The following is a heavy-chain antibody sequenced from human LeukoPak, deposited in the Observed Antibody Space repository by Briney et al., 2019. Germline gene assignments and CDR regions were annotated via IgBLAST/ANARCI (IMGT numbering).Heavy chain of an antibody. D-gene: IGHD2-21*01. Sequence: GGSLRLSCAASGFTFSSYGMSWVRQTPGKGLEWVAATSSSDAGTYHADSVRGRFTISRDNSKNTLYLQMNSLRAEDAAVYFCAKAPVTSCRGAYCYPFDSWGQGTPVTVSS. CDR3: AKAPVTSCRGAYCYPFDS. J-gene: IGHJ4*02. CDR1: GFTFSSYG. V-gene: IGHV3-23*01. CDR2: TSSSDAGT.